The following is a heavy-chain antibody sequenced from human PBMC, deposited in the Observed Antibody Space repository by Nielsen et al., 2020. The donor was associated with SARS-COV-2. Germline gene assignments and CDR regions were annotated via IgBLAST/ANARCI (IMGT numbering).Heavy chain of an antibody. CDR1: GFTFSRHV. CDR2: ISFDGSEK. Sequence: GGSLRLSCAGSGFTFSRHVMHWVRQAPGKGLEWVAIISFDGSEKFYAGSVKGRFIISRDNSNATVFLQMNSVGGEDTAVYYCARGRAPLRYWGQGILVTVSS. J-gene: IGHJ4*02. D-gene: IGHD2-15*01. V-gene: IGHV3-30-3*01. CDR3: ARGRAPLRY.